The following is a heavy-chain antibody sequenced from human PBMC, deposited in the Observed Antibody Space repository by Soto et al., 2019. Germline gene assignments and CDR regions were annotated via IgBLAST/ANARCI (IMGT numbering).Heavy chain of an antibody. CDR2: ISSSGSTI. CDR3: ARSAEYYYYYGMDV. Sequence: GGSLRLSCAASGFTFSSYEMNWVRQAPGKGLEWVSYISSSGSTIYYADSVKGRFTISRDNAKNSLYLQMNSLRAEDTAVYYCARSAEYYYYYGMDVWGQGTTVTVS. CDR1: GFTFSSYE. V-gene: IGHV3-48*03. J-gene: IGHJ6*02.